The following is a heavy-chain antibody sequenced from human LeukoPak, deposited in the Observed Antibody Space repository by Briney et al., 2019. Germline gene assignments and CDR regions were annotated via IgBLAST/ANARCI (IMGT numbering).Heavy chain of an antibody. CDR1: GFTFSSYS. J-gene: IGHJ5*02. Sequence: TGGSLRLSCAASGFTFSSYSMNWVHQAPGKGLEWVSSISSSSSYIYYADSVKGRFTISRDNAKNSLYLQMNSLRAEDTAVYYCARGDDFWSGTLRFDPWGQGTLVTVSS. V-gene: IGHV3-21*01. CDR2: ISSSSSYI. D-gene: IGHD3-3*01. CDR3: ARGDDFWSGTLRFDP.